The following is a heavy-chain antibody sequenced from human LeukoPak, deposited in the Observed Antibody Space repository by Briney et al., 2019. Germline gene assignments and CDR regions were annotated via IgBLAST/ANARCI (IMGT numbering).Heavy chain of an antibody. J-gene: IGHJ4*02. CDR3: ASSPPGVFSFDY. Sequence: GASVKVSCKASGYTFTSYDINWVRQATGQGLEWMGWMNPNSGNTGYAQKFQGRVTMTRNTSISTAYMELSSLRSEDTAVYYCASSPPGVFSFDYWGQGTLVTVSS. V-gene: IGHV1-8*01. CDR2: MNPNSGNT. CDR1: GYTFTSYD. D-gene: IGHD3-10*01.